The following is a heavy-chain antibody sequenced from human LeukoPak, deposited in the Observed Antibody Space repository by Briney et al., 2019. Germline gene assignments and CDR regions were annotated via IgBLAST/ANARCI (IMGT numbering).Heavy chain of an antibody. CDR3: ARDSLGGPFVISLDS. CDR2: IGSDGNTE. D-gene: IGHD3-16*01. Sequence: PGGSLRLSCAASGFRFSSHPMNWVRQAPGKGLEWVSHIGSDGNTEYYVDAPRGRFTMSRDNAKNSLFLQINSLRAEDTAVYYCARDSLGGPFVISLDSWGQGALVTVSS. CDR1: GFRFSSHP. J-gene: IGHJ4*02. V-gene: IGHV3-48*03.